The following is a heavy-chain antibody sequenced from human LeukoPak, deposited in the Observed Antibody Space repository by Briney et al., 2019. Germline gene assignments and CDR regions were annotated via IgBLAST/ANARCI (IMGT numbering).Heavy chain of an antibody. CDR2: IRTKATSYDA. CDR1: GFTFSGSP. D-gene: IGHD2-21*01. V-gene: IGHV3-73*01. CDR3: SREGCGATGYYTNDY. J-gene: IGHJ4*02. Sequence: GGSLKLSCAASGFTFSGSPMHWVRQASGKGLEWVGRIRTKATSYDAAYAASVKGRFTISRDDSKNTAYLQMNSLKTEDTAMYYCSREGCGATGYYTNDYWGQGTLVTVSS.